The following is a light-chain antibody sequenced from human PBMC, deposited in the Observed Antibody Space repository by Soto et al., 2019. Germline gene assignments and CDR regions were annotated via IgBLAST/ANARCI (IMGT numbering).Light chain of an antibody. CDR1: SSDVGAYNY. Sequence: QSALTQPRSVSGSPGQSVTISCTGTSSDVGAYNYVSWYQHHPGKAPKLIIYDVNKRPSGVPDRFAGSKSGNTASLTISGLQGDDEAAYYCCSYAGTYTYVLFGGGTKVTVL. CDR3: CSYAGTYTYVL. J-gene: IGLJ2*01. CDR2: DVN. V-gene: IGLV2-11*01.